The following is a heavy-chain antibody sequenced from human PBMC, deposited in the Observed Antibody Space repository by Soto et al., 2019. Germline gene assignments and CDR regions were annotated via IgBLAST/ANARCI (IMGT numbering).Heavy chain of an antibody. CDR2: INHRGST. D-gene: IGHD2-8*02. J-gene: IGHJ4*02. CDR1: GGSFSGYY. CDR3: ARDKITGLFDY. Sequence: QVQLQQWGAGLLKPSETLSLTCAVYGGSFSGYYWTWIRQPPGTGLEWIGEINHRGSTNYNPSLKXRXTXSXNTSKNQFSLKLTSVTAADTAVYYCARDKITGLFDYWGQGTLVTVSS. V-gene: IGHV4-34*01.